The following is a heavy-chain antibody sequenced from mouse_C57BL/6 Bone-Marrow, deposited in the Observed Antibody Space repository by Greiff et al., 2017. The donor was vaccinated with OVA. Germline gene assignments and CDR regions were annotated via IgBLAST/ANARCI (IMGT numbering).Heavy chain of an antibody. D-gene: IGHD2-10*01. CDR2: IYPGDGDT. CDR3: ARSSYGNYDAWFAY. Sequence: QVQLQQSGAELVKPGASVKISCKASGYAFSSYWMNWVKQRPGKGLEWIGQIYPGDGDTNYNGKFKGKATLTADKSSSTAYMQLSSLTSEDSAVYFCARSSYGNYDAWFAYWGQGTLVTVSA. J-gene: IGHJ3*01. V-gene: IGHV1-80*01. CDR1: GYAFSSYW.